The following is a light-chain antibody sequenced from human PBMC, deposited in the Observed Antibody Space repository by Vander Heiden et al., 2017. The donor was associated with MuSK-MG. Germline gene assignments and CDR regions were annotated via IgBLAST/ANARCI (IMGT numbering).Light chain of an antibody. J-gene: IGKJ3*01. Sequence: DIVMTQSPDSLGVSLGERAPITCKSSQSVLYTSNNKNYLAWYQQKPGQPPKLLIYWASTRQSGVPERFSGSGSGTDFTLTINNLQAEDLAVYSCQQYYSPPFTFGPGTTVEIK. CDR2: WAS. CDR3: QQYYSPPFT. V-gene: IGKV4-1*01. CDR1: QSVLYTSNNKNY.